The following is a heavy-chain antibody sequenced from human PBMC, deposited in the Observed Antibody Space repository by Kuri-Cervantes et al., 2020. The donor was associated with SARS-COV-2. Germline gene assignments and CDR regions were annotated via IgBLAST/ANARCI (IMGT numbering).Heavy chain of an antibody. CDR3: AKDGYPYCGGDCYSDY. D-gene: IGHD2-21*02. CDR1: GFTFSSYA. CDR2: IYSGGSST. J-gene: IGHJ4*02. V-gene: IGHV3-23*03. Sequence: GESLKISCAASGFTFSSYAMSWVCQAPGKGLEWVSVIYSGGSSTYYADSVKGRFTISRDNSRNTLYLQMNSLRAEDTAVYYCAKDGYPYCGGDCYSDYWGQGTLVTVSS.